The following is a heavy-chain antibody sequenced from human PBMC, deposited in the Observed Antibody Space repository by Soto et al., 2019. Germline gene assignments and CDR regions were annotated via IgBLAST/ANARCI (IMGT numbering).Heavy chain of an antibody. Sequence: AGTLSLSCAVSGLSFSGYIWTWIRQAPGKGLEWIGEINNGGSTSYNPSLKSRVTMSLDTSKKQIYLKLTSVTAADTSVYYCARGPEYCSDGSGHADYWGQGTLVIVSS. V-gene: IGHV4-34*01. CDR2: INNGGST. D-gene: IGHD2-15*01. J-gene: IGHJ4*02. CDR3: ARGPEYCSDGSGHADY. CDR1: GLSFSGYI.